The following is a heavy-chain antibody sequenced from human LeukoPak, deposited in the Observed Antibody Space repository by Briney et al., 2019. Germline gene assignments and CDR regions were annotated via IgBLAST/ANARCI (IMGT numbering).Heavy chain of an antibody. CDR2: IYYSGST. CDR1: GGSISISSSY. J-gene: IGHJ5*01. Sequence: SSETLSLTCTVSGGSISISSSYWGWIRQPPGKGLEWIGSIYYSGSTYYNPSLKSRVTISVDTSKNQFSLKLCSVTAADTAVYYCVRHQYYYGAGSYCVFDSWGQGTLVTVSS. CDR3: VRHQYYYGAGSYCVFDS. V-gene: IGHV4-39*01. D-gene: IGHD3-10*01.